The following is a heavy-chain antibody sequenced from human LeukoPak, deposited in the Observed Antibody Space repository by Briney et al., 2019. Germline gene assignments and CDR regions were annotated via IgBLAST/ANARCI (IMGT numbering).Heavy chain of an antibody. V-gene: IGHV3-23*01. CDR1: GFTFSSYA. Sequence: SGGSLRLSCAASGFTFSSYAMSWVRQAPGKGLEWVSVISDSGGSTYYADSVKGRFTISRDNSKNTLYLQMDSLRAEDTAVYFCARDDSNIVATTKAFDYWGQGTLVTVSS. CDR2: ISDSGGST. CDR3: ARDDSNIVATTKAFDY. J-gene: IGHJ4*02. D-gene: IGHD5-12*01.